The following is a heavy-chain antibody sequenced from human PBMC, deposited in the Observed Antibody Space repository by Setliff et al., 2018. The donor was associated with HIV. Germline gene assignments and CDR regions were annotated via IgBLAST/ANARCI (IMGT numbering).Heavy chain of an antibody. CDR1: GGSISSHY. Sequence: PSETLSLTCTVSGGSISSHYWSWIRQPPGKGLEWIGYLYHSGSANYNPSLKSRVTISGDTSNNQFSLKLSSVTAADTAIYYCTRVRLLYSDSSPVWFDPWGQGTLVTVSS. D-gene: IGHD3-22*01. J-gene: IGHJ5*02. V-gene: IGHV4-59*11. CDR2: LYHSGSA. CDR3: TRVRLLYSDSSPVWFDP.